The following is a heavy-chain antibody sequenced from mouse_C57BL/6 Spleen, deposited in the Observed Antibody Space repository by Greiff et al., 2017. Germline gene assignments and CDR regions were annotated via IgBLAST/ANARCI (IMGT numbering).Heavy chain of an antibody. J-gene: IGHJ1*03. D-gene: IGHD1-1*01. CDR3: ARPGTTVVADWYFDV. V-gene: IGHV1-72*01. CDR2: IDPNRGGT. CDR1: GYTFTSYW. Sequence: QVQLQQPGAELVKPGASVKLSCKASGYTFTSYWMHWVKQRPGRGLEWIGRIDPNRGGTKYNEKFKSKATLTVDKPSSTAYMQLSSLTSEDSAVYYCARPGTTVVADWYFDVWGTGTTVTVSS.